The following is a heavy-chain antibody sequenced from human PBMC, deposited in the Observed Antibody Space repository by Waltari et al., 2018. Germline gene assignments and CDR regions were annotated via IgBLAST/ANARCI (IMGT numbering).Heavy chain of an antibody. V-gene: IGHV4-39*01. J-gene: IGHJ5*02. CDR1: GGSIPSTSYF. CDR3: ARFSKSANWFDP. D-gene: IGHD3-3*02. Sequence: QLQLQESGPGLVQPSETLSLTCTVSGGSIPSTSYFWGWIRQPPGKGLEWIGTISYSGSTYYNPSLMSRVTISVDTSKNQFSLKLSSVTAAETAVFYCARFSKSANWFDPWGQGTLVTVSS. CDR2: ISYSGST.